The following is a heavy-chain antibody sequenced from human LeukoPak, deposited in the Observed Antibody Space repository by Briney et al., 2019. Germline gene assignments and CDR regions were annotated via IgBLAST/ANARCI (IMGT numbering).Heavy chain of an antibody. CDR3: ARYARKLEPRDY. CDR2: IYYSGST. Sequence: SQTLSLTCTVSGGSISSGDYYWGWIRQPPGKGLEWIGYIYYSGSTYYNPSLKSRVTISVDTSKNQFSLKLSSVTAADTAVYYCARYARKLEPRDYWGQGTLVTVSS. D-gene: IGHD1-14*01. J-gene: IGHJ4*02. V-gene: IGHV4-30-4*08. CDR1: GGSISSGDYY.